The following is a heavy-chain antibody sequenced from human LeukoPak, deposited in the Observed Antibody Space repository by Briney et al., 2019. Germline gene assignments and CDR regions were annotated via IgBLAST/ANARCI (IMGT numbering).Heavy chain of an antibody. CDR3: ARAIPSKDVDY. D-gene: IGHD2-15*01. J-gene: IGHJ4*02. Sequence: GGSLRLSCAASEFTFRLYEMNWVRQAPGKGLEWISYISSSGSAIYYADSVKGRFTISRDNAKNSLYLQMNSLRAEDTAVYYCARAIPSKDVDYWGQGTLVTVSS. CDR1: EFTFRLYE. V-gene: IGHV3-48*03. CDR2: ISSSGSAI.